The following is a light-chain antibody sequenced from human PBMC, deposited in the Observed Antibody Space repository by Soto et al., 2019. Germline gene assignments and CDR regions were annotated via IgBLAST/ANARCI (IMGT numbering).Light chain of an antibody. CDR2: EVT. CDR3: SSYTSSSTLDV. CDR1: SSDVGGYNY. Sequence: QSVLTQPASVSGSPGQSITISCTGTSSDVGGYNYVCWYKQHPGKAPQLMIYEVTNRPSGVSDRFSGSKSGNTASLTISGLQAEDEADYYCSSYTSSSTLDVFGTGTKVTVL. J-gene: IGLJ1*01. V-gene: IGLV2-14*01.